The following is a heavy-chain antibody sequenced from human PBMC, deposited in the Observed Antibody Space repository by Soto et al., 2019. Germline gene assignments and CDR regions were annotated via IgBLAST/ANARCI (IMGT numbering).Heavy chain of an antibody. V-gene: IGHV3-NL1*01. CDR3: ARDNCSGGSCYSDARMDV. Sequence: SLRLSCAASGFSFSNYGMHWVRQAPGKGLEWVSVIYSGGSTYYADSVKGRFTISRDNSKNTLYLQMNSLRAEDTAVYYCARDNCSGGSCYSDARMDVSCQGTTVTVSS. CDR2: IYSGGST. CDR1: GFSFSNYG. D-gene: IGHD2-15*01. J-gene: IGHJ6*02.